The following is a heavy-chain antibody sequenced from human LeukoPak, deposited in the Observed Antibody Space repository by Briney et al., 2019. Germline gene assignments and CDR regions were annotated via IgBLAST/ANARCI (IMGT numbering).Heavy chain of an antibody. CDR3: ASSSKVVRPDSWDY. Sequence: PSETLSLTCAVYGGSFSGYYWSWIRQSPGKGLEWIGEINLGGSTNYNPSLKSRVTMTIDTSKKEVSLNLTSVTAADTSIYFCASSSKVVRPDSWDYWGQGTLVTVSS. D-gene: IGHD6-6*01. CDR1: GGSFSGYY. CDR2: INLGGST. V-gene: IGHV4-34*01. J-gene: IGHJ4*02.